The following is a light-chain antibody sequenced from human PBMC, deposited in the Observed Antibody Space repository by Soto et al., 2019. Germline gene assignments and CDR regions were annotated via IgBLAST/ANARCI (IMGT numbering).Light chain of an antibody. CDR3: AAWDDSLNGVV. J-gene: IGLJ2*01. Sequence: QSVLTQPPSASGTPGQKVTISCSGSSSNIARNSVNWYQQLPGTAPKLLIYDNNQRPSGVPNRFSGSKSGTSASLALSGLQSEDEADYYCAAWDDSLNGVVFGGGTKVTVL. V-gene: IGLV1-44*01. CDR2: DNN. CDR1: SSNIARNS.